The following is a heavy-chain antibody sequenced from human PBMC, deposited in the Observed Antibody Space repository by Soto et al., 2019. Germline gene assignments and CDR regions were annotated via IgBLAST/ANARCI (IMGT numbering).Heavy chain of an antibody. D-gene: IGHD3-3*02. J-gene: IGHJ3*02. CDR3: AKDIFDFLKYLGMGAFDI. CDR2: ITWNSGYM. V-gene: IGHV3-9*01. Sequence: EVQLVESGGGLEQPGRSLRLSCAASGFGFDDYAMHWVRQAPGKGLEWVSGITWNSGYMGDADSVQGRFTISRDNAKNTLYLQMNSLRHEDTALYYCAKDIFDFLKYLGMGAFDIWGQGTPVTVSS. CDR1: GFGFDDYA.